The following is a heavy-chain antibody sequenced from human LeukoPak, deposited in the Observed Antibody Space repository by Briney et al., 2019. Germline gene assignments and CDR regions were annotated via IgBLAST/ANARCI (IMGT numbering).Heavy chain of an antibody. Sequence: GGSLRLSCAASGFTFSSYGMHWVRQAPVKGLEWVAVISYARSNKYYADSVKGRFTISRDNSKNTLYLQMNSLRAEDTAVYYCAKDRPIKGTRSPFDYWGQGTLVTVSS. CDR1: GFTFSSYG. CDR2: ISYARSNK. J-gene: IGHJ4*02. CDR3: AKDRPIKGTRSPFDY. V-gene: IGHV3-30*18. D-gene: IGHD6-6*01.